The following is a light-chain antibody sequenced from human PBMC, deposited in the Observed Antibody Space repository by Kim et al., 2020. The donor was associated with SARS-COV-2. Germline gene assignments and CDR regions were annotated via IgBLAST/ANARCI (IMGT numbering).Light chain of an antibody. CDR3: GTWDSSLSSVV. J-gene: IGLJ2*01. V-gene: IGLV1-51*01. Sequence: QSVLTQPPSVSAAPGQKVTISCSGSSSNIENNYVCRYQQLPGTAPKLLIYDNDKRPSGIPDRFSGSMSGTSATLDITGLQTGDEADYYCGTWDSSLSSVVFGGGTQLTVL. CDR1: SSNIENNY. CDR2: DND.